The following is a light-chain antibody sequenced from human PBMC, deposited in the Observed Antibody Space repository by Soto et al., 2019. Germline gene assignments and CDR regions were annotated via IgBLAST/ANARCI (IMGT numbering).Light chain of an antibody. CDR3: SSYTSATTYV. J-gene: IGLJ1*01. CDR1: SSDVGAYNY. V-gene: IGLV2-14*01. Sequence: QSVLTQPASVSGSPGQSITISCTGTSSDVGAYNYASWYQQYPGEAPKVIIYDVSHRPAGVSNRFSGSKSGNTASLTISGLQTQDEADYYCSSYTSATTYVFGPGTKVTVL. CDR2: DVS.